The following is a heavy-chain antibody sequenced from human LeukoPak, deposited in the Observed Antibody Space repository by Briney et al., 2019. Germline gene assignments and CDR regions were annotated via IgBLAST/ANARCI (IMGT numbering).Heavy chain of an antibody. CDR1: GFTFSSYS. CDR2: ISNSSSYI. V-gene: IGHV3-21*01. J-gene: IGHJ6*02. D-gene: IGHD2-2*01. CDR3: ARVWDIVVVPAAQGYYYGMDV. Sequence: GGSLRLSCAASGFTFSSYSLNWVRPAPGKGLEGVSSISNSSSYIYYADSLKGRFTISRDNAKNSLYLQMNSLRAEDTAVYYCARVWDIVVVPAAQGYYYGMDVWGQGTTVTVSS.